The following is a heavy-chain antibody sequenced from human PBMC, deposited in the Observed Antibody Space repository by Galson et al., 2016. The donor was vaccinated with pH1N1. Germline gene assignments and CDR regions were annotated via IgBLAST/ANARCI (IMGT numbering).Heavy chain of an antibody. CDR2: IRSKADSYAT. J-gene: IGHJ4*02. D-gene: IGHD5-12*01. Sequence: SLRLSCAASGFTFSGSAMHWVRQASGKGLEWVGRIRSKADSYATAYAASMKGRFTISRDDSKNTTFLQTNSLNPEDTAVYYCTRSRGYGFDYWGQGTLVTVSS. CDR3: TRSRGYGFDY. V-gene: IGHV3-73*01. CDR1: GFTFSGSA.